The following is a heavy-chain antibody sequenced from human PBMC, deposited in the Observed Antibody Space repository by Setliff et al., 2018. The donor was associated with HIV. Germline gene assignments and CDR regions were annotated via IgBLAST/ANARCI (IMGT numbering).Heavy chain of an antibody. CDR2: IRTKAYRGTT. V-gene: IGHV3-49*03. Sequence: PGGSLRLSCTTSGFTFGDYPMGWFRQVPGKGLEWVSFIRTKAYRGTTEYAASVEGRFSISRDDSKSIAYLQMNSLTTEDTAVYYCTRDRRGSNSWSGYNGGFDYWGQGTLVTVSS. CDR3: TRDRRGSNSWSGYNGGFDY. J-gene: IGHJ4*02. CDR1: GFTFGDYP. D-gene: IGHD3-3*01.